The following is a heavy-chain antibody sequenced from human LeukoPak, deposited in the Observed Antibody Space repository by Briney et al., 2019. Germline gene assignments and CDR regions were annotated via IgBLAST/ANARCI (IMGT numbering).Heavy chain of an antibody. D-gene: IGHD6-13*01. J-gene: IGHJ4*02. Sequence: PSETLSLTCTVSGGSISSSSYYWGWIRQPPGKGLEWIGSIYYSGSTYYNPSLKSRVTISVDTSKNQFSLKLSSVTAADTAVYYCARHMEQQLVWGYWGQGTLVTVSS. V-gene: IGHV4-39*01. CDR3: ARHMEQQLVWGY. CDR2: IYYSGST. CDR1: GGSISSSSYY.